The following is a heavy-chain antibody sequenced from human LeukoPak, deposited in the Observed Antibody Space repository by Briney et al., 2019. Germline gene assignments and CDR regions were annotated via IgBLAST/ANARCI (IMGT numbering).Heavy chain of an antibody. Sequence: PSETLSLTCTVSGGSISTSRSYGAWIRQPPGKGLEWIGSISYSGDTYYNPSHESRVTISVDTSRNQFSLKLNSVTAADTAVYYCARVRGRDGYFDYWGQGTPVTVSS. D-gene: IGHD3-10*01. CDR3: ARVRGRDGYFDY. V-gene: IGHV4-39*07. CDR1: GGSISTSRSY. CDR2: ISYSGDT. J-gene: IGHJ4*02.